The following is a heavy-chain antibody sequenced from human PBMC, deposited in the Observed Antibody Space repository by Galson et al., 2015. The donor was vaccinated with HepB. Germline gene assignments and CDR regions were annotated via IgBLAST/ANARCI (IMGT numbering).Heavy chain of an antibody. CDR3: AVGYSGYDLGGGYYYYGMDV. V-gene: IGHV1-69*04. D-gene: IGHD5-12*01. Sequence: SVKVSCKASGGTFRTSAVSWVRQAPGQGLEWMGRVIPGLTIIDYAQKFHDRVTISADTSTSTVYMELSGLTSEDMAVYYCAVGYSGYDLGGGYYYYGMDVWGPGTTVTVSS. J-gene: IGHJ6*02. CDR2: VIPGLTII. CDR1: GGTFRTSA.